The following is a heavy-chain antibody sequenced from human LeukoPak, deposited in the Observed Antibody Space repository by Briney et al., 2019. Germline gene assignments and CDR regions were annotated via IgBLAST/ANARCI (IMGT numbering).Heavy chain of an antibody. CDR1: GGSFSGYY. CDR2: INHSGST. Sequence: PSETLSLTCAVSGGSFSGYYWSWIRQPPGKGLEWIGEINHSGSTNYNPTLKSRVTISKDTSKKQISLNLSSVTAADTAVYYCARGSNWLDPWGQGTLVTVSS. CDR3: ARGSNWLDP. J-gene: IGHJ5*02. V-gene: IGHV4-34*01.